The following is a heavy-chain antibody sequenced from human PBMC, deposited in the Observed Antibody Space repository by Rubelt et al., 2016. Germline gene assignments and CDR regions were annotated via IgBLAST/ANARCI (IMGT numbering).Heavy chain of an antibody. J-gene: IGHJ1*01. V-gene: IGHV1-2*02. CDR1: GYTFTGYY. D-gene: IGHD3-10*01. CDR2: INPNSGGT. Sequence: QVQLVQSGAEVKKPGASVKVSCKASGYTFTGYYIHWVRQAPGQGLEWMGWINPNSGGTNYAQKFQGRVTVSSGSASAPTLFPLVSCENXXSXXXSXXVGCLAXDFQ. CDR3: XVGCLAXDFQ.